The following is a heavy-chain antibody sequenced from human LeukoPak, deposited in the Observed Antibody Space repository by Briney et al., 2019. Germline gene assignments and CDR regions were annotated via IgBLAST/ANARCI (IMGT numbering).Heavy chain of an antibody. V-gene: IGHV4-4*07. Sequence: KPSETLSLTCTVSGGSISSYYWSWIRQPAGKGLEWIGRIYTSGSTNYNPALKSRGTMSVDPSKNQFSLKLSSVTAADTAVYYCARDSLAYSSSGNWFDPWGQGTLVTVSS. CDR3: ARDSLAYSSSGNWFDP. CDR1: GGSISSYY. J-gene: IGHJ5*02. CDR2: IYTSGST. D-gene: IGHD6-6*01.